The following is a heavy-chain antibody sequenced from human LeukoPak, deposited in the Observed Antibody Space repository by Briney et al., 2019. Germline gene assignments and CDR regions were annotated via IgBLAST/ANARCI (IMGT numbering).Heavy chain of an antibody. CDR1: GFTFSNYG. CDR3: AARGPRGYDPPEA. D-gene: IGHD5-12*01. J-gene: IGHJ4*02. V-gene: IGHV3-30*03. CDR2: ISYDGSEK. Sequence: GRSLRLSCAASGFTFSNYGMHWVRQAPGKWLEWVAVISYDGSEKYYGASVKGRFTISRDNSKNTLYLQMNSLRAEDTAVYYCAARGPRGYDPPEAWGQGTLVTVSS.